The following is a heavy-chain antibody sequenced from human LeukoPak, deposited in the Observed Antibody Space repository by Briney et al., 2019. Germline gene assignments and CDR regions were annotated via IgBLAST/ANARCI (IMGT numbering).Heavy chain of an antibody. Sequence: GGSLRLSCAASGFTFSSYAMSWVRQAPGKGLEWVSAISGSGGSTYYADSVKGRFTISRDNSKNTLYLQMNSLRAEDTAVYYCAKISSSWYSVKDDAFDIWGQGTKVTVSS. V-gene: IGHV3-23*01. CDR3: AKISSSWYSVKDDAFDI. CDR2: ISGSGGST. D-gene: IGHD6-13*01. CDR1: GFTFSSYA. J-gene: IGHJ3*02.